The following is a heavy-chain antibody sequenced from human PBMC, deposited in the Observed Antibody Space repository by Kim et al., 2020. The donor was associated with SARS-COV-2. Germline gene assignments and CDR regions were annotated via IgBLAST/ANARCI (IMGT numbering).Heavy chain of an antibody. CDR3: ARDRVAVAFDY. J-gene: IGHJ4*02. D-gene: IGHD2-15*01. V-gene: IGHV3-30*01. CDR2: K. Sequence: KYYADSVKGRFTISRDNSKNTLYLQMNSLRAEDTAVYYCARDRVAVAFDYWGQGTLVTVSS.